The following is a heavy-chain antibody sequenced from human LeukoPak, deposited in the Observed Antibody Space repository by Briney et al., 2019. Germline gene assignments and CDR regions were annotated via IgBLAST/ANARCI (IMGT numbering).Heavy chain of an antibody. V-gene: IGHV3-30*18. CDR2: ISYDGSNK. J-gene: IGHJ4*02. CDR3: AKALSSTYYDILTGSPSN. D-gene: IGHD3-9*01. Sequence: GGSLRLSCAASGFTFSSYGMHWVRQAPGKGLEWVAVISYDGSNKYYADSVKGRFTTSRDNSKNTLYLQMNSLRAEDTAVYYCAKALSSTYYDILTGSPSNWGQGTLVTVSS. CDR1: GFTFSSYG.